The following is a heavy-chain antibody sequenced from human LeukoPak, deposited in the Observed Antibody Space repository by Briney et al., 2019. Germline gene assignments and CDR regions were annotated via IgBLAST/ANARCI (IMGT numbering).Heavy chain of an antibody. Sequence: AGGSLRLSCAASGFTFSSYSMNWVRQAPGKGLEWVSSISSSSSYIYYADSVKGRFTISRENATHSLYMQMNSLRAEDTAVYYCARDRDPYGGKPFDYWGQGTLVTVSS. V-gene: IGHV3-21*01. D-gene: IGHD4/OR15-4a*01. CDR1: GFTFSSYS. J-gene: IGHJ4*02. CDR2: ISSSSSYI. CDR3: ARDRDPYGGKPFDY.